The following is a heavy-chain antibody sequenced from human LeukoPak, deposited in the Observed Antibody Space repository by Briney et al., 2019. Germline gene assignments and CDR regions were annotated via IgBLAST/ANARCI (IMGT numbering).Heavy chain of an antibody. V-gene: IGHV1-69*05. CDR1: GGTFSSYA. CDR3: AVATVIWGHYYYMDV. CDR2: IIPIFGTA. Sequence: SVKVSCKASGGTFSSYAISWVRQAPGQGLEWMGGIIPIFGTANYAQKFQGRVTITTDESTSTAYMELSSLRSEDTAVYYCAVATVIWGHYYYMDVWGKGTTVTVSS. J-gene: IGHJ6*03. D-gene: IGHD5-12*01.